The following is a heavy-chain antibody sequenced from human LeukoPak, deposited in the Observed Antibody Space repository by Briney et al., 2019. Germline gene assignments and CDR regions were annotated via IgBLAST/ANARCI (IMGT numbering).Heavy chain of an antibody. Sequence: ASVKVSCKASGYTFIDYFIHWMRQTPGQGLEWLGWINPNIGVTRYAQKFQDRVTMTRDTAAYMELSSLKSDDTAVYYCVRAVSGTLGGAFDIWGQGTAVTVSS. J-gene: IGHJ3*02. V-gene: IGHV1-2*02. D-gene: IGHD1-7*01. CDR3: VRAVSGTLGGAFDI. CDR1: GYTFIDYF. CDR2: INPNIGVT.